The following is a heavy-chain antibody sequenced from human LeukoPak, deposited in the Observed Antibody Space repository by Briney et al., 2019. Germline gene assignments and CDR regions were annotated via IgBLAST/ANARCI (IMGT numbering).Heavy chain of an antibody. J-gene: IGHJ6*02. CDR1: GMSWDSYS. V-gene: IGHV3-43*02. CDR3: AKGFSVLASNHYFYYYGMDV. D-gene: IGHD3-3*01. Sequence: GESLRFACGASGMSWDSYSMHWVRRAPGKGLEWISLISGDGGSTYYADSVKGRFTISRDNSKNSLYLQMTNLRTEDTALYYCAKGFSVLASNHYFYYYGMDVWGQGTTVTVSS. CDR2: ISGDGGST.